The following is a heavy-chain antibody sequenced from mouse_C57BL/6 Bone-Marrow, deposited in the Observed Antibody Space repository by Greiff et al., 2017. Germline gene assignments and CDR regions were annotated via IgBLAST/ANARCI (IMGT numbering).Heavy chain of an antibody. CDR1: GYTFTSYC. D-gene: IGHD1-1*01. J-gene: IGHJ1*03. V-gene: IGHV1-81*01. Sequence: VQLQQSGAELARPGASVKLSCKASGYTFTSYCISWVKQRTGQGLEWIGEIYPRSGNTYYNEKFKGQATLTADKSSSTAYMELRSLTSEDSAVYFCARSAYYYGSPYWYFDVWGTGTTVTVSS. CDR3: ARSAYYYGSPYWYFDV. CDR2: IYPRSGNT.